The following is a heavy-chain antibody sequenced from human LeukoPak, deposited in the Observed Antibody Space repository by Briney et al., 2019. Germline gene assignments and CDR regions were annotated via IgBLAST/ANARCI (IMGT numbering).Heavy chain of an antibody. CDR3: ARLNRIRGARPYYFDY. V-gene: IGHV4-59*08. J-gene: IGHJ4*02. CDR2: IYYSGST. Sequence: KPSETLSLTCTVPGGSISSYYWSWIRQPPGKGLEWIGYIYYSGSTNYNPSLKSRVTISVDTSKNQFSLKLSSVTAADTAVYYCARLNRIRGARPYYFDYWGQGTLVTVSS. D-gene: IGHD3-10*01. CDR1: GGSISSYY.